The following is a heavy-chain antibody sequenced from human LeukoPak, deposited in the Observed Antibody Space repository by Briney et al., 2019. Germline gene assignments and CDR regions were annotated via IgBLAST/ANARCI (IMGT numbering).Heavy chain of an antibody. CDR2: ISSSSSYT. CDR1: GFTFSDYY. Sequence: GGSLRLSCAASGFTFSDYYMSWIRQAPGKGLEWVSYISSSSSYTNYADSVKDRFTISRDNAKNSLYLQMNSLRAEDTAVYYCARLDPASGWYPYFVYWGQGTLVTVSS. J-gene: IGHJ4*02. V-gene: IGHV3-11*06. D-gene: IGHD6-19*01. CDR3: ARLDPASGWYPYFVY.